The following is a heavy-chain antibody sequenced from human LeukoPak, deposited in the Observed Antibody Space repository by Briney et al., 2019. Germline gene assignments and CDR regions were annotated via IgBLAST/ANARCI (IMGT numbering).Heavy chain of an antibody. V-gene: IGHV1-2*02. J-gene: IGHJ4*02. CDR3: ARANFLYCSSTSCFFDY. CDR1: GYTFTDYY. Sequence: GASVKVSCKASGYTFTDYYMHWVRQAPGQGFEWMGWISPNDGDTYYAQKFQGRVTMTRDTSISTAHMEVSRLRSDDTAVYYCARANFLYCSSTSCFFDYWGQGTLVTVS. CDR2: ISPNDGDT. D-gene: IGHD2-2*01.